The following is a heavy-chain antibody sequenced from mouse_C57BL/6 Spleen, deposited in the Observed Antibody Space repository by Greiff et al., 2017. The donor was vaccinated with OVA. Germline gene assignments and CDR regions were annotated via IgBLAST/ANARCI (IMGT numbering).Heavy chain of an antibody. D-gene: IGHD2-2*01. CDR1: GYTFTSYW. Sequence: QVQLQQPGAELVMPGASVKLSCKASGYTFTSYWMHWVKQRPGQGLEWIGEIDPSASYTNYNQKFKGKSTLTVDKSSSTAYMQLSSLTSEDSAVYYCARSEGRGYFDYWGQGTTLTVSS. V-gene: IGHV1-69*01. CDR2: IDPSASYT. CDR3: ARSEGRGYFDY. J-gene: IGHJ2*01.